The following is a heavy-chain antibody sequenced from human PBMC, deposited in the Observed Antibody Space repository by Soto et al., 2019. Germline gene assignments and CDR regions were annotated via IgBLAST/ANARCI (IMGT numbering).Heavy chain of an antibody. J-gene: IGHJ6*03. CDR1: GYTFTSYG. V-gene: IGHV1-18*01. CDR2: ISAYNGNT. CDR3: ARWVEWSGYLPHYYYYYMDV. Sequence: QVQLVQSGAEVKKPGASVKVSCKASGYTFTSYGIGWVRQAPGQGLEWMGWISAYNGNTNYAQKLQGRVTMTTDTSTSTAYMELRSLRSDDTAVYYCARWVEWSGYLPHYYYYYMDVWGKGTTVTVSS. D-gene: IGHD3-3*01.